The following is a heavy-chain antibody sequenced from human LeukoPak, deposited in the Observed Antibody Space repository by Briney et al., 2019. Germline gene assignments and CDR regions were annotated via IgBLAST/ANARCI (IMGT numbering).Heavy chain of an antibody. J-gene: IGHJ6*03. V-gene: IGHV1-8*01. CDR2: MNPNSGNT. CDR1: GYTFTSYD. CDR3: ARDARIAAAYQPVGEDYMDV. D-gene: IGHD6-13*01. Sequence: ASVKVSCKASGYTFTSYDINWVRQAPGQGLEWMGWMNPNSGNTGYAQKFQGRVTMTRNTSISTAYMELSSLRSEDTAVYYCARDARIAAAYQPVGEDYMDVWGKGTTVTVSS.